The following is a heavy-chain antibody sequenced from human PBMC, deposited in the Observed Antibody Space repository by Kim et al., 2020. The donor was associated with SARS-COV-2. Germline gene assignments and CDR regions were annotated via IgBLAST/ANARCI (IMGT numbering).Heavy chain of an antibody. D-gene: IGHD6-13*01. J-gene: IGHJ4*02. CDR1: GGSISSGGYY. CDR2: IYYSGST. Sequence: SETLSLTCTVSGGSISSGGYYWSWIRQHPGKGLEWIGYIYYSGSTYYNPSLKSRVTLSVHTSMNQFSLKLSSVTAADTAVYYCARGYSTPFDSWGQGTLVTVSS. CDR3: ARGYSTPFDS. V-gene: IGHV4-31*02.